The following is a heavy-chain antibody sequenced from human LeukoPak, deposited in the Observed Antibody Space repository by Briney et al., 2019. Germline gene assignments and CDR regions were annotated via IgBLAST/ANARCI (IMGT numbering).Heavy chain of an antibody. D-gene: IGHD3-9*01. Sequence: PGGSLRLSCAASGFTFSSYSMNWVRQAPGKGLEWVSSISSSSSYIYYADSVKGRFTISRDNSRNTLYLQMNSLRAEDTAVYYCAKDGVTNYDILTGYPHWGQGTLVTVSS. CDR2: ISSSSSYI. CDR3: AKDGVTNYDILTGYPH. CDR1: GFTFSSYS. V-gene: IGHV3-21*04. J-gene: IGHJ4*02.